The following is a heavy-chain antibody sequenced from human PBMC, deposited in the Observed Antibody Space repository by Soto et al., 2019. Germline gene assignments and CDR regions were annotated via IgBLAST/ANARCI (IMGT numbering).Heavy chain of an antibody. CDR2: INPNSGGT. J-gene: IGHJ6*02. Sequence: ASVKVSCKASGYTFTGYYMHWVRQAPGQGLEWMGWINPNSGGTNYAQKFQGRVTMTRDTSISTAYMELSRLRSDDTAVYYCARIKKRGYSYGLFSNYYYGMDVWGQGTTVTVSS. D-gene: IGHD5-18*01. CDR1: GYTFTGYY. V-gene: IGHV1-2*02. CDR3: ARIKKRGYSYGLFSNYYYGMDV.